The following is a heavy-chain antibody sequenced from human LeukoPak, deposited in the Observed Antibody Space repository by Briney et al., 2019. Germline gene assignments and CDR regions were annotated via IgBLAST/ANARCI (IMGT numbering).Heavy chain of an antibody. CDR3: ARLGYSYGEYYFDY. Sequence: GESLKISCKASGYNFTNYWIGWVRQMPGKGLEWMGIIYPGDSDTRYSPSFQGQVTISADKSISTAYLQWSSLKASDTAMYYCARLGYSYGEYYFDYWGQGTLVTVSS. J-gene: IGHJ4*02. CDR1: GYNFTNYW. V-gene: IGHV5-51*01. CDR2: IYPGDSDT. D-gene: IGHD5-18*01.